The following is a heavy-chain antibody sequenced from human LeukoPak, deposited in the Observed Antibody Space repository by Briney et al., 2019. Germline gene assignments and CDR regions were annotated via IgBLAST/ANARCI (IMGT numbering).Heavy chain of an antibody. V-gene: IGHV5-51*01. J-gene: IGHJ4*02. D-gene: IGHD2-2*01. CDR1: GYSFNSYW. CDR3: ARKYCRSSSCYVAFDY. Sequence: GESLKISCKGSGYSFNSYWIGWVRQMPGKGLEWMGIIYPGDSDTRYSPSFQGQVTISADKSIDTAYLQRSSLKASDTAMYYCARKYCRSSSCYVAFDYWGQGTLVTVSS. CDR2: IYPGDSDT.